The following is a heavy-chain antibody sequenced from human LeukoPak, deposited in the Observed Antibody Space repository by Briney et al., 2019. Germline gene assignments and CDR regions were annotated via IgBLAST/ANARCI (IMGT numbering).Heavy chain of an antibody. CDR2: IDPSDSYT. CDR3: ASLWFGELSSYYFDY. Sequence: GESLKISCKGSGYSFTSYWISWLRQMPGKGLEWMGRIDPSDSYTNYSPSFQGHVTISADKSISTAYLQWSSLKASDTAMYYCASLWFGELSSYYFDYWGQGTLVTVSS. J-gene: IGHJ4*02. V-gene: IGHV5-10-1*01. D-gene: IGHD3-10*01. CDR1: GYSFTSYW.